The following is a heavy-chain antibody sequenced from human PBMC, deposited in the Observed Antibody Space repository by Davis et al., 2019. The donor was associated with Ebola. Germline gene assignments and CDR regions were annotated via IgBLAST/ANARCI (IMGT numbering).Heavy chain of an antibody. V-gene: IGHV3-21*01. CDR1: GFTFSSYS. CDR3: ASSSIAARPGYYYGMDV. CDR2: ISSSSSYI. J-gene: IGHJ6*02. Sequence: GWSLKLSCAASGFTFSSYSMNWVRQAPGKGLEWVSSISSSSSYIYYADSVKGRFTISRDNAKNSLYLQMNSLRAEDTAVYYCASSSIAARPGYYYGMDVWGQGTTVTVSS. D-gene: IGHD6-6*01.